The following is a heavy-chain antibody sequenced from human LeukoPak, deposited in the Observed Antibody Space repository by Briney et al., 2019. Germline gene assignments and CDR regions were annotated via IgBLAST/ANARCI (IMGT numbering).Heavy chain of an antibody. Sequence: ASVKVSCKASGYTFTSYAMNWVRQAPGQGLEWMGWINTNTGNPTYAQGFTGRFVFSLDTSVSTAYLQISSLKAEDTAVYYCARGSPGYYYDSSGYPDAFDIWGQGTMVTVSS. J-gene: IGHJ3*02. CDR1: GYTFTSYA. CDR2: INTNTGNP. V-gene: IGHV7-4-1*02. D-gene: IGHD3-22*01. CDR3: ARGSPGYYYDSSGYPDAFDI.